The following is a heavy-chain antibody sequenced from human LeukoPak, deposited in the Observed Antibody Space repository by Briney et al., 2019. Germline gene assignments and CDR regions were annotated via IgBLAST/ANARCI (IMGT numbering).Heavy chain of an antibody. CDR3: ARWGTDRAFDI. J-gene: IGHJ3*02. V-gene: IGHV1-2*02. CDR1: GYTFTGYY. Sequence: GASVKVSCKASGYTFTGYYMHWVRQAPGQGLGWMGWINPNSGGTNYAQKFQGRVTMARDTSISTAYMELSRLRSDDMAVYYCARWGTDRAFDIWGQGTMVTVSS. D-gene: IGHD3-16*01. CDR2: INPNSGGT.